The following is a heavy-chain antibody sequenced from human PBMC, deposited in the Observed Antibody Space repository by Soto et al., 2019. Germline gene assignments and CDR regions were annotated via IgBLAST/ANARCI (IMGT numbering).Heavy chain of an antibody. Sequence: QVQLVQSGAEVKKPGASVKVSCKASGYTFTSYDINWVRQATGQGLEWMGWMNPNSGNTGYAQKFQGRVTMTRNTSISTAYMELSSLRSEDTAVYYCARGLPSSWYPEAYGNWFDPWGQGTLVTVSS. CDR2: MNPNSGNT. D-gene: IGHD6-13*01. CDR1: GYTFTSYD. V-gene: IGHV1-8*01. J-gene: IGHJ5*02. CDR3: ARGLPSSWYPEAYGNWFDP.